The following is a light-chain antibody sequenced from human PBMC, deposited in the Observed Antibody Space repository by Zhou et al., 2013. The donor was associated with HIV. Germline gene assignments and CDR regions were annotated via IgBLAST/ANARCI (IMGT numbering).Light chain of an antibody. CDR1: QGISSW. CDR2: AAS. J-gene: IGKJ1*01. CDR3: QQYRSYSWT. Sequence: IRMTQSPSSVSASVGDRVTITCRASQGISSWLAWYQHKPGKAPKLLIYAASTLQSGVPSRFSGSGSGTEFTLTINSLQPDDSAIYYCQQYRSYSWTFGQGTKVEI. V-gene: IGKV1-12*01.